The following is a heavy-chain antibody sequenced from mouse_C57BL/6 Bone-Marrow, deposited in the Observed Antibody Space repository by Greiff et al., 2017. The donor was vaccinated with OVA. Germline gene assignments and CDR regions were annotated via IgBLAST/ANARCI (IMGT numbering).Heavy chain of an antibody. Sequence: VKLVEPGAELVRPGASVTLSCKASGYTFTDYEMHWVKQTPVHGLEWIGAIDPETGGTAYNQKFKGKAILTADKSSSTAYMELRSLTSEDSAVYDCNCALGGYFDVWGTGTTVTVSS. CDR3: NCALGGYFDV. V-gene: IGHV1-15*01. J-gene: IGHJ1*03. D-gene: IGHD4-1*01. CDR2: IDPETGGT. CDR1: GYTFTDYE.